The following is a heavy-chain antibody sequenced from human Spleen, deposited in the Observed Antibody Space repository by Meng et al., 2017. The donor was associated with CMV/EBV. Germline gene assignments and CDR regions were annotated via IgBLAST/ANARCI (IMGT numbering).Heavy chain of an antibody. V-gene: IGHV3-30*02. CDR3: ARDDSLHWQY. CDR1: GFTFSSYG. CDR2: IRYDGSNK. Sequence: GGSLRLSCAASGFTFSSYGMHWVRQAPGKGLEWVAFIRYDGSNKYYADSVKGRFTISRDNSKNTLYLQMNSLRAEDTAVYYCARDDSLHWQYWGQGTLVTVSS. J-gene: IGHJ4*02.